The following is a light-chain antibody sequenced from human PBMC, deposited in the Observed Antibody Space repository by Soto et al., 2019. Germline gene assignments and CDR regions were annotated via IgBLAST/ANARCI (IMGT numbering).Light chain of an antibody. Sequence: QSVLTQPPSVSGTPGQRVTVSCSGGRSNIGSNTVHWYQQLPGAAPKLLIYRDNQRPSGVPDRFAASKSGTSASLAISGLQSEDEADYYCAAWDDILNGYVFGGGTKVTVL. V-gene: IGLV1-44*01. CDR3: AAWDDILNGYV. CDR1: RSNIGSNT. J-gene: IGLJ1*01. CDR2: RDN.